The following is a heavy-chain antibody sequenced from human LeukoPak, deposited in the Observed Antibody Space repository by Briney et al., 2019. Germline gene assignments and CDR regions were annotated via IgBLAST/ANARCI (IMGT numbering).Heavy chain of an antibody. CDR2: INHSGST. Sequence: SETLSLTCAVYGGSFSGYYWSWIRQPPGKGLERIGEINHSGSTNYNPSLKSRVTISVDTSKNQFSLKLSSVTAADTAVYYCARARWLQFRWFDPWGQGTLVTVSS. D-gene: IGHD5-24*01. V-gene: IGHV4-34*01. CDR3: ARARWLQFRWFDP. CDR1: GGSFSGYY. J-gene: IGHJ5*02.